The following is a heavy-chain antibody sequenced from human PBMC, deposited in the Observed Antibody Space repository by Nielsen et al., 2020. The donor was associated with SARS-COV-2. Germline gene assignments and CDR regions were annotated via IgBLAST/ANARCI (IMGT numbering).Heavy chain of an antibody. D-gene: IGHD2-2*01. CDR1: GFSFSGYW. CDR3: ARHKLEYIVVVPANYYYYMDV. V-gene: IGHV5-51*01. Sequence: GESLKISCKGSGFSFSGYWIGWVRQVPGKGLEWMGIIYPGESDTRYSASLQGQVTISADKSISTAYLQWSSLKASDTAMYYCARHKLEYIVVVPANYYYYMDVWGKGTTVTVSS. J-gene: IGHJ6*03. CDR2: IYPGESDT.